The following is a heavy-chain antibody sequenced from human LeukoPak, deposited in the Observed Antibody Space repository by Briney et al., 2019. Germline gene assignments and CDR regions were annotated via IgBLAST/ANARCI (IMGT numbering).Heavy chain of an antibody. CDR3: AKDLSSSWRYYFDY. CDR2: ISGSGGST. J-gene: IGHJ4*02. V-gene: IGHV3-23*01. CDR1: GFTFSSYA. Sequence: GGSLRVSCAASGFTFSSYAMSWVRQAPGKGLEWVSAISGSGGSTYYADSVKGRFTISRDNSKNTLYLQMNSLRAEDTAVYYCAKDLSSSWRYYFDYWGQGTLVTVSS. D-gene: IGHD6-13*01.